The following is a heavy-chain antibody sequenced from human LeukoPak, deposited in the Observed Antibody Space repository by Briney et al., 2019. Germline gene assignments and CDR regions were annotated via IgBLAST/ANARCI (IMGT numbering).Heavy chain of an antibody. CDR3: AKGSSGTAMVAYYFDY. CDR2: ICGSGGST. CDR1: GFTFSSYA. Sequence: PRGSLRLSCAASGFTFSSYAMSWVRQAPGKGLGWVSAICGSGGSTYYAGSVKGRFTISRDKSKNTLYLQMNSLRAEDTAVYYCAKGSSGTAMVAYYFDYWGQGTLVTVSS. D-gene: IGHD5-18*01. J-gene: IGHJ4*02. V-gene: IGHV3-23*01.